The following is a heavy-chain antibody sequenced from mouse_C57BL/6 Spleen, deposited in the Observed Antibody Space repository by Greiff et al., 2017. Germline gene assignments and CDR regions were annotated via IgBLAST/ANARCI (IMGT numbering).Heavy chain of an antibody. V-gene: IGHV1-80*01. CDR3: ALYYGNSYYYAMDY. J-gene: IGHJ4*01. CDR2: IYPGDGDP. D-gene: IGHD2-1*01. Sequence: VQLQQSGAELVKPGASVKISCKASGFAFSSYSMNWVKQRPGKGLEWIGQIYPGDGDPNYNGKFKGKATLTADNSSSTAYMQLSSLTSEDSAVYFCALYYGNSYYYAMDYWGQGTSVTVSS. CDR1: GFAFSSYS.